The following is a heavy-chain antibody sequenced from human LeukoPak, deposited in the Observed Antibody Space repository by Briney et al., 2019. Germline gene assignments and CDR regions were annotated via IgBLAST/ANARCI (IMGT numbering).Heavy chain of an antibody. CDR1: GFTVSSNY. J-gene: IGHJ6*03. V-gene: IGHV3-7*01. D-gene: IGHD4-11*01. CDR2: IKQDGGEK. CDR3: TRVEETATTAAIIRKYSYYYYMDV. Sequence: GGSLRLSCAASGFTVSSNYMSWVRQAPGKGLEWVANIKQDGGEKHYVDSVKGRFTISRDNAKNSLYLQMSSLRAEDTAVYYCTRVEETATTAAIIRKYSYYYYMDVWGKGNTVTVSS.